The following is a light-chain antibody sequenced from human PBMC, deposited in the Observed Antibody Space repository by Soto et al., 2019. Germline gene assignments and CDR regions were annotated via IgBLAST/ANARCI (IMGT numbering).Light chain of an antibody. CDR1: SSDVGYYDY. J-gene: IGLJ1*01. CDR2: EVT. V-gene: IGLV2-8*01. Sequence: QSAPTQPPSASGFPGQSVTISCTRTSSDVGYYDYVSWYQQHPGKAPKLVIYEVTKRPSGVPDRVSASKSGNTASLTVSGLRAEDEADYYCSSYAGSNNFVFGSGTKLTVL. CDR3: SSYAGSNNFV.